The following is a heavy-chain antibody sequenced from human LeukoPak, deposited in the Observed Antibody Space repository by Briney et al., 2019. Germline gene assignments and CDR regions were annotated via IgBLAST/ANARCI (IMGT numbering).Heavy chain of an antibody. V-gene: IGHV3-72*01. CDR2: IRNRPNSYTT. J-gene: IGHJ3*01. Sequence: GWALRLSCAACGFIYSDYYMDGVGQAQWKGVEGVGRIRNRPNSYTTEYAASVKGRFTISRDDSESSLLLQMNSRKTEDTAVYYCARDLATPAVWGHGTMVSVSS. D-gene: IGHD6-13*01. CDR1: GFIYSDYY. CDR3: ARDLATPAV.